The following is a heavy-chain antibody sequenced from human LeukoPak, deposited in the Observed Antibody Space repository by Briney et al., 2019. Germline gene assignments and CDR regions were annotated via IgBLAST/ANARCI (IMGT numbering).Heavy chain of an antibody. CDR1: GFTFSSYA. V-gene: IGHV3-30*04. J-gene: IGHJ6*02. CDR2: ISYDGSNK. Sequence: PGGSLRLSCAASGFTFSSYAMHWVRQAPGKGLEWVAVISYDGSNKYYADSVKGRFTISRDNSKNTLYLQMNSLRAEDTAVYHCAREVMAVAGTQCPGDVWGRGTTVTVSS. D-gene: IGHD6-19*01. CDR3: AREVMAVAGTQCPGDV.